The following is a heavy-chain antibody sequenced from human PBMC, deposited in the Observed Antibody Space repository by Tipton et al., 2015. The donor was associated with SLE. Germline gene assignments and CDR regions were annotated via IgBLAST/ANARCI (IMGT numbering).Heavy chain of an antibody. CDR3: ARVRLIAAATTGAFDI. Sequence: TLSLTCTVSGGSISSGSYYWSWIRQPAGKGLEWIGSIYYSGSTYYNPSLKSRVTISVDTSKNQFSLKLSSVTAADTAVYYCARVRLIAAATTGAFDIWGQRTMVTVSS. J-gene: IGHJ3*02. V-gene: IGHV4-39*07. CDR2: IYYSGST. D-gene: IGHD6-13*01. CDR1: GGSISSGSYY.